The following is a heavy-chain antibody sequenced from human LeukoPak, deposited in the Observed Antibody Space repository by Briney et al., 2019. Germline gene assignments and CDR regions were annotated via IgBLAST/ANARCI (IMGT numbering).Heavy chain of an antibody. V-gene: IGHV1-8*01. CDR3: ARDWGYCSGGSCYSS. CDR2: MNPNSGNT. Sequence: ASVKVSCKASGYTFTSYDINWVRQTTGQGLEWMGWMNPNSGNTGYAQKFQGRVTMTRNTSISTAYMELSSLRSEDTAVYYCARDWGYCSGGSCYSSWGQGTLVTVSS. D-gene: IGHD2-15*01. CDR1: GYTFTSYD. J-gene: IGHJ4*02.